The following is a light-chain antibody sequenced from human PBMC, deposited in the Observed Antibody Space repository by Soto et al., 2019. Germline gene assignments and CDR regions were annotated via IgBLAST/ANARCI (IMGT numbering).Light chain of an antibody. J-gene: IGKJ5*01. CDR3: QQYYSGTLT. V-gene: IGKV3-15*01. CDR2: GAS. CDR1: QRLXSY. Sequence: IVLTQSAATLSLSPGERATLPCRASQRLXSYLAWDEPKPGQAPRPLXDGASTRASGVPARLSGTGSATEFTRTINSLHDEESVPYYFQQYYSGTLTVGQGTRLEI.